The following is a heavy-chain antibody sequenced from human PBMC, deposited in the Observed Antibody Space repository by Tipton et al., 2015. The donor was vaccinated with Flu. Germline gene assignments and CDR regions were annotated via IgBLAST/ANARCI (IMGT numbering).Heavy chain of an antibody. CDR3: ATLTGDDY. CDR1: GFTFSSYA. V-gene: IGHV3-23*01. Sequence: SLRLSCAASGFTFSSYAMSWVRQAPGKGLEWVSVVSGSGDNTDYADSVRGRFTISRDNAKNSLYLQLNSLRAEDTALYYCATLTGDDYWGQGDLVTVSS. J-gene: IGHJ4*02. D-gene: IGHD7-27*01. CDR2: VSGSGDNT.